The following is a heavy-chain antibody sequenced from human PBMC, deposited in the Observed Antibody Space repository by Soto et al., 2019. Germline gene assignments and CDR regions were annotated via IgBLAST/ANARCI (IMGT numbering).Heavy chain of an antibody. V-gene: IGHV1-69*01. Sequence: QVQLVQSGAEVKKPGSSVKVSCKASGGTFSSYAISWVRQAPGQGLEWMGVIIPIFGTANYEQKFQGRVTITADESTSTAYMELSSLRSEDAAVYYCARDSNIVVVPAAIKYYYYGMDVWGQGTTVTVSS. CDR2: IIPIFGTA. J-gene: IGHJ6*02. CDR1: GGTFSSYA. D-gene: IGHD2-2*02. CDR3: ARDSNIVVVPAAIKYYYYGMDV.